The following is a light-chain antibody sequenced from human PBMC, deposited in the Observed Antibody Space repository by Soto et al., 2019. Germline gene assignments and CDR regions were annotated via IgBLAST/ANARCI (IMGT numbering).Light chain of an antibody. CDR2: EVT. CDR3: SSYTSSSTLL. Sequence: QSALTQPASVSGSPGQSIAISCTGTRSDVGAYNYVSWYQQHPGKAPKLMISEVTNRPSGVSDRFSGSKSGNTASLTISGLQAEDEADYYCSSYTSSSTLLFGGGTKVTVL. CDR1: RSDVGAYNY. V-gene: IGLV2-14*01. J-gene: IGLJ2*01.